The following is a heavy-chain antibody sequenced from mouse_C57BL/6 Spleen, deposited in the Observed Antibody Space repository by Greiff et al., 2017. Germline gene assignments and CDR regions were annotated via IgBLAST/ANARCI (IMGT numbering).Heavy chain of an antibody. V-gene: IGHV1-64*01. CDR1: GYTFTSYW. Sequence: QVQLQQPGAELVKPGASVKLSCKASGYTFTSYWMHWVKQRPGQGLEWIGMIHPNSGSTNYNEKFKSKATLTVDKSSSTAYMQLSSLTSEDSAVYYCARSYRLLAMDDWGKGTSVTVSS. J-gene: IGHJ4*01. D-gene: IGHD2-12*01. CDR3: ARSYRLLAMDD. CDR2: IHPNSGST.